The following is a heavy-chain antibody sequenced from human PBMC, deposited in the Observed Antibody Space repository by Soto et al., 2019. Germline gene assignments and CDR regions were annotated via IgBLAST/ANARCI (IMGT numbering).Heavy chain of an antibody. J-gene: IGHJ6*02. V-gene: IGHV4-34*01. CDR1: GGSFSGYY. CDR2: INHSGST. Sequence: PSETLSLTCAVYGGSFSGYYWSWIRQPPGKXLEWIGEINHSGSTNYNPSLKSRVTISVDTSKNQFSLKLSSVTAADTAVYYCARAPYYDFWSGSQPYYYYGMDVWGQGTTVTVYS. D-gene: IGHD3-3*01. CDR3: ARAPYYDFWSGSQPYYYYGMDV.